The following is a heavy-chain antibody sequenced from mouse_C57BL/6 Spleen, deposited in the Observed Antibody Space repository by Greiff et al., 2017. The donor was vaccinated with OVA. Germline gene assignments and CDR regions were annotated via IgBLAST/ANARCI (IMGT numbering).Heavy chain of an antibody. Sequence: VKLMESGPELVKPGASVTLSCKASGYTFTSYDINWVKQRPGQGLEWIGWIYPRDGSTKYNEKFKGKATLTVDTSSSTAYMELHSLTSEDSAVYFCARESFAYWGQGTLVTVSA. J-gene: IGHJ3*01. CDR2: IYPRDGST. CDR1: GYTFTSYD. V-gene: IGHV1-85*01. CDR3: ARESFAY.